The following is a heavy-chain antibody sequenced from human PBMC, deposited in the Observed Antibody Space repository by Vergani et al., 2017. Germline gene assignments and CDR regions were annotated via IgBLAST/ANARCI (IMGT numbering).Heavy chain of an antibody. D-gene: IGHD3-16*01. V-gene: IGHV3-30*02. Sequence: QVQLVESGGGVFQRRGSLGLSCATSVFTLSNYDMQWIRQGPGKGLEFVAFIQFDGSNQYYADSVKGRFTLSRDFTKNTLYLQMNSLRTDDTVTYYCARHFRGWGIDYWGQGTQVIVSS. CDR1: VFTLSNYD. J-gene: IGHJ4*02. CDR2: IQFDGSNQ. CDR3: ARHFRGWGIDY.